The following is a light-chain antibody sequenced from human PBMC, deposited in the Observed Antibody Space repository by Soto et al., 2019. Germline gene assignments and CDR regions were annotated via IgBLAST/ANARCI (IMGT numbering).Light chain of an antibody. CDR2: PAS. CDR1: QSVSRNF. Sequence: ENVLTQSPGTLSLSPGERATLSCRASQSVSRNFLAWYQQKPGQAPRLLIYPASNRATGIPDRFSGSGSGTAFTLTISRLEPEDFAMYYCQQYASARRTFGQGTNLEIK. J-gene: IGKJ2*01. V-gene: IGKV3-20*01. CDR3: QQYASARRT.